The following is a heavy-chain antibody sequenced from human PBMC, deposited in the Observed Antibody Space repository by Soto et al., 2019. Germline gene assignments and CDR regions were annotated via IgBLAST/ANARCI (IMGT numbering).Heavy chain of an antibody. J-gene: IGHJ6*02. Sequence: SETLSLTCTVSGGSISSSSYYWGWIRQPPGKGLEWIGSIYYSGSTYYNPSLKSRVTISVDTSKNQFSLKLSSVTAADTAVYYCARSYSSSSYYYYYYGMDVWGQGTTVTVSS. D-gene: IGHD6-6*01. V-gene: IGHV4-39*01. CDR2: IYYSGST. CDR1: GGSISSSSYY. CDR3: ARSYSSSSYYYYYYGMDV.